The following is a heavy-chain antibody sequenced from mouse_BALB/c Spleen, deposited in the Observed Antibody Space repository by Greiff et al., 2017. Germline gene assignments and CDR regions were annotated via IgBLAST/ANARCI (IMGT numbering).Heavy chain of an antibody. CDR3: ARSGNYLYYFDD. Sequence: EVQLQQSGPGLVKPSQSLSLTCTVTGYSITSDYAWNWIRQFPGNKLEWMGYISYSGSTSYNPSLKSRISITRDTSKNQFFLQLNSVTTEDTATYYCARSGNYLYYFDDWGQGTTLTVSS. D-gene: IGHD2-1*01. CDR2: ISYSGST. V-gene: IGHV3-2*02. J-gene: IGHJ2*01. CDR1: GYSITSDYA.